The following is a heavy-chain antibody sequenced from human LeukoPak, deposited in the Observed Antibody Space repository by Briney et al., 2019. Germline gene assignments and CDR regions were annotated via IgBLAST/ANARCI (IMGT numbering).Heavy chain of an antibody. CDR1: GFTFSSYA. Sequence: GGSLRLSCAASGFTFSSYAMSWVRQAPGKGLEWVSSISGSGGSAYFADSAKGRFTISRDNSKNTLYLQMNSLRAEDTAIYYCAKDGQVFFYYCMDVWGKGTTVTVSS. J-gene: IGHJ6*03. CDR3: AKDGQVFFYYCMDV. CDR2: ISGSGGSA. V-gene: IGHV3-23*01.